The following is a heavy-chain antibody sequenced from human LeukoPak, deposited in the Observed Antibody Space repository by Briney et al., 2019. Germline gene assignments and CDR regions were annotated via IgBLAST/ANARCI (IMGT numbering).Heavy chain of an antibody. J-gene: IGHJ6*03. Sequence: GGSLRLSRAASGFTFSSDSMNWVRQASGEGVEWVSSISMRSSYIYYAESVKGVFTISRDYAQNSLYLQMNSLRAEDTAVYYCARDVYGDHFPMDVCGKGTTVTVSS. CDR2: ISMRSSYI. D-gene: IGHD4-17*01. V-gene: IGHV3-21*01. CDR1: GFTFSSDS. CDR3: ARDVYGDHFPMDV.